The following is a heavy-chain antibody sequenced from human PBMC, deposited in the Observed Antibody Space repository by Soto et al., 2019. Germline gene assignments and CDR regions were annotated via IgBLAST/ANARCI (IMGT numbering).Heavy chain of an antibody. V-gene: IGHV4-34*01. J-gene: IGHJ5*02. CDR3: ASGGTYYYGSGSWFDP. CDR2: INHSGST. CDR1: GGSFSGYY. Sequence: KPSETLSLTCAVYGGSFSGYYWSWIRQPPGKGLEWIGEINHSGSTNYNPSLKSRVTISVDTSKNQFSLKLSSVTAADTAVYYCASGGTYYYGSGSWFDPWGQGTLVTVPQ. D-gene: IGHD3-10*01.